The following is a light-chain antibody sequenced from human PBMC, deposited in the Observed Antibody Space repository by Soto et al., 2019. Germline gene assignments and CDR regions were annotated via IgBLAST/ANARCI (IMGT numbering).Light chain of an antibody. CDR3: PQATSFPPT. V-gene: IGKV1-12*01. J-gene: IGKJ5*01. CDR1: QYISSW. CDR2: AAS. Sequence: IRMIQSLASVSAKIGDRVTITCRASQYISSWLAWYQQKPGKAPKIMIYAASSLQGGVPSRFSGSGSGTEFTLTISSLQPEDFATYYCPQATSFPPTFAQGTRLEVK.